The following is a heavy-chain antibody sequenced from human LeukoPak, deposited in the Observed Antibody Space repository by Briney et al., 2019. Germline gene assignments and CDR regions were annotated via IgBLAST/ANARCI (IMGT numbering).Heavy chain of an antibody. CDR1: GGSISSYY. D-gene: IGHD3-22*01. CDR2: IYYSGST. CDR3: ARGIAYDSSGYHSIDWFDP. Sequence: SETLSLTCTVSGGSISSYYWSWIRQPPGKGLEWIGYIYYSGSTNYNPSLKSRVTISVDTSKNQLSLKLSSVAAADTAVYYCARGIAYDSSGYHSIDWFDPWGQGTLVTVSS. V-gene: IGHV4-59*08. J-gene: IGHJ5*02.